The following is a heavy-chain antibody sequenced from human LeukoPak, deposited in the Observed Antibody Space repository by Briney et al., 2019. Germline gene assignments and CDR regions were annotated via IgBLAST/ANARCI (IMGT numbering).Heavy chain of an antibody. V-gene: IGHV3-23*01. CDR3: ASDNWFDP. CDR2: TSGGGGST. Sequence: GGSLRLSCAASGFTFSNYAMSWVRQAPGKGLEWVSATSGGGGSTYYADSVKGRFTISRDNSKNTLYLQMNSLRAEDTAVYYCASDNWFDPWGQGTLVTVSS. J-gene: IGHJ5*02. CDR1: GFTFSNYA.